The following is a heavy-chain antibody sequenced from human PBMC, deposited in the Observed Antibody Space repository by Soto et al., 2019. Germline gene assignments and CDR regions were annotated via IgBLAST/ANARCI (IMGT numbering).Heavy chain of an antibody. J-gene: IGHJ4*02. Sequence: PSETLSLTCTVSGGSISSGGYYWSWIRQHPGKGLEWIGYIYYSGSTYYNPSLKSRVTISVDTSKNQFSLKLSSVTAADTAVYYCARVSYYDSSGYSIDYWGQGTLVTVSS. CDR3: ARVSYYDSSGYSIDY. V-gene: IGHV4-31*03. CDR1: GGSISSGGYY. CDR2: IYYSGST. D-gene: IGHD3-22*01.